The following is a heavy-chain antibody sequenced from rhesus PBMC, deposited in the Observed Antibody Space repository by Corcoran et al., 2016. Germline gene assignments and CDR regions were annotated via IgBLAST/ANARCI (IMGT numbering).Heavy chain of an antibody. V-gene: IGHV1-1*01. CDR2: ISPYNGNK. D-gene: IGHD6-31*01. Sequence: QVQLVQSGAEIKQPGASVKLSCKASGYSFTSYYMHRVRQAPGQGLEWIGLISPYNGNKVYAQTFQGRVTITTDTSSSTGYMELSSLRSEDTVVYYCIREAAAGKYFDIWGPGTPITVSS. CDR3: IREAAAGKYFDI. J-gene: IGHJ2*01. CDR1: GYSFTSYY.